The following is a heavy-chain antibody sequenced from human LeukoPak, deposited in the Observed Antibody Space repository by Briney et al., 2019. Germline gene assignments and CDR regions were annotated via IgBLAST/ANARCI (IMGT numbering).Heavy chain of an antibody. CDR1: GFTFDDYG. V-gene: IGHV3-20*04. CDR2: INWNGGST. Sequence: GGSLRLSCAASGFTFDDYGMSWVRQAPGKGLEWVSGINWNGGSTGYADSVRGRFTISRDNSKNTLYLQMNSLRAEDTAVYYCARGGSYLSAFDIWGQGTMVTVSS. J-gene: IGHJ3*02. D-gene: IGHD1-26*01. CDR3: ARGGSYLSAFDI.